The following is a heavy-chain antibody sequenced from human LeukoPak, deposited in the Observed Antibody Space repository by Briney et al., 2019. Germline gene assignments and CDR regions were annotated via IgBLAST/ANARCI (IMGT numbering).Heavy chain of an antibody. CDR3: AKDPPHSDRSIYSDNS. CDR1: GFIFSNNI. J-gene: IGHJ4*02. D-gene: IGHD3-22*01. CDR2: ISADGGDI. V-gene: IGHV3-23*01. Sequence: GGSLRLSCAASGFIFSNNIMNWVRQAPGKGLEWVSVISADGGDIYYADSVNGRFTISRDNSKNTLHLQMDSLRAEDTAVYYCAKDPPHSDRSIYSDNSWGQGTLVAVSS.